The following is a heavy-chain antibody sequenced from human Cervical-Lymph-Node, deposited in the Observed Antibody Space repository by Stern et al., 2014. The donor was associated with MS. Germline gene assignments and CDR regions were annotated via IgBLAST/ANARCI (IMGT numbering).Heavy chain of an antibody. J-gene: IGHJ4*02. CDR2: IYHRGSP. D-gene: IGHD5-18*01. CDR1: GYSISRGYY. V-gene: IGHV4-38-2*02. Sequence: QVQLQESGPGLVKPSETLSLTCTVSGYSISRGYYWGWIRQPPGKGLEWLGRIYHRGSPYYNPALKSRFTIPVDPPKTQFPLKLSSVTAADTAVYYCARFAAMVTVHFDYWGQGTLVTVSS. CDR3: ARFAAMVTVHFDY.